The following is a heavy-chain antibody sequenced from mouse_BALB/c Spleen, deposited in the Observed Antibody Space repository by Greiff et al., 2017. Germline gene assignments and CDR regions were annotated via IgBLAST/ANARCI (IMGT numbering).Heavy chain of an antibody. CDR2: IWWNDDK. J-gene: IGHJ4*01. Sequence: QVQLKESGPGILQPSQTLSLTCSFSGFSLSTSGMSVGWIRQPSGKGLEWLAHIWWNDDKYYNPALKSRLTISKDTSNNQVFLKIASVVTADTATYYCARIAIPMITTAMDYWGQGTSVTVSS. CDR1: GFSLSTSGMS. D-gene: IGHD2-4*01. CDR3: ARIAIPMITTAMDY. V-gene: IGHV8-8*01.